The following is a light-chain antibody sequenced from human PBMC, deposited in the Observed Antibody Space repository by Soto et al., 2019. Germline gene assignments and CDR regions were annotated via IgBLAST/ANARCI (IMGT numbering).Light chain of an antibody. Sequence: DIQMAQSPSTLSASVGDRVTITCRASQSISSWLAWYQQKPGKAPKLLIYKASTLKSGVPSRFSGSGSGTDFTLTISSLHPEDSATYYCQQSYSTPPTFGQGTKVDIK. CDR3: QQSYSTPPT. CDR2: KAS. V-gene: IGKV1-5*03. CDR1: QSISSW. J-gene: IGKJ1*01.